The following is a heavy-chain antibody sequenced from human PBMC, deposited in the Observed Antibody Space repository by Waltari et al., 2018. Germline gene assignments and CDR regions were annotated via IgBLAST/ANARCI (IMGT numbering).Heavy chain of an antibody. J-gene: IGHJ4*02. V-gene: IGHV3-23*04. CDR3: AKDGRITMIVVVITPGGYFDY. CDR1: GFTFSSYA. D-gene: IGHD3-22*01. Sequence: EVQLVESGGGLVQPGGSLRLSCAASGFTFSSYAMSWVRQAPGKGLEWVSAISGSGSSTYYADSVKGRFTISRDNSKNTLYLQMNSLRAEDTAVYYCAKDGRITMIVVVITPGGYFDYWGQGTLVTVSS. CDR2: ISGSGSST.